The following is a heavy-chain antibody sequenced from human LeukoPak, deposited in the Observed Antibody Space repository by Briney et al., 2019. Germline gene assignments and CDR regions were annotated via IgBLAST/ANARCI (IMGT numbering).Heavy chain of an antibody. V-gene: IGHV3-48*01. CDR2: ISASGSPI. J-gene: IGHJ3*02. CDR1: GFTFSSYD. Sequence: GGSLRLSCAASGFTFSSYDMNWVRQAPGKGLEWVSYISASGSPIYYPDSVKGRFTITRDNAMNSLYLQMNSLRAEDTAVYYCARDPGYGYSGAFDIWGQGTMVTVSS. D-gene: IGHD5-18*01. CDR3: ARDPGYGYSGAFDI.